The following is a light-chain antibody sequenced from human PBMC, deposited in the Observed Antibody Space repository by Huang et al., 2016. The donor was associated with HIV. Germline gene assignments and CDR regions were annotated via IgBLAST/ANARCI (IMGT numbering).Light chain of an antibody. J-gene: IGKJ1*01. CDR3: QQCGDSTWT. V-gene: IGKV3-20*01. CDR1: QYVAYAY. CDR2: GAS. Sequence: EIVLTQSPGSLSLSPGDRATLSCRASQYVAYAYVAWYQHLPGQSPRLLIYGASRRAPGIPDRVRGSGFSTDFNLTISRLEPEDFAVYYCQQCGDSTWTFGQGTKVEVK.